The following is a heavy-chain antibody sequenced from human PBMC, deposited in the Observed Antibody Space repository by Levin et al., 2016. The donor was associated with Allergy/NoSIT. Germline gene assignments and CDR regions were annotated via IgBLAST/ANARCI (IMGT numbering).Heavy chain of an antibody. CDR3: GRPRGNTVILS. D-gene: IGHD4-17*01. V-gene: IGHV3-74*01. CDR2: LRSDGTTT. CDR1: GFTLSSSW. J-gene: IGHJ3*01. Sequence: GESLKISCAASGFTLSSSWMFWVRQAPGKGLVWVSGLRSDGTTTTYADSVKGRFTISRDNAKNTLYLQMNSLRVEDTAVYYCGRPRGNTVILSWGQGTMVTVSS.